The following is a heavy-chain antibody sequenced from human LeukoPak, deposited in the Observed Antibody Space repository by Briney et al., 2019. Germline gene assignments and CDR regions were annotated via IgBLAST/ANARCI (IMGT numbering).Heavy chain of an antibody. J-gene: IGHJ4*02. CDR1: GYPISSGYY. V-gene: IGHV4-38-2*01. CDR2: NYQSGST. Sequence: SETLSLTCAVYGYPISSGYYWGWIWQPPGKGLEWIGSNYQSGSTYYNPSLKSPVTISVDTSKNQFSLKLSSVTAADTAVYYCARYYGDLGVLDYWGQGTLVTVSS. D-gene: IGHD4-17*01. CDR3: ARYYGDLGVLDY.